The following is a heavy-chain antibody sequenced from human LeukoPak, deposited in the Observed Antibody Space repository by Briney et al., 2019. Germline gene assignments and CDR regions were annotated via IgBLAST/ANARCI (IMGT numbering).Heavy chain of an antibody. J-gene: IGHJ4*02. CDR2: IKTDTDGGTT. D-gene: IGHD1-26*01. CDR1: GFTFSSAW. V-gene: IGHV3-15*01. Sequence: TGGSLRLSCAAYGFTFSSAWMTWVRQAPGKGLEWVGRIKTDTDGGTTDYAAPVKGRFTISRDDSTNTLYLQMDRLETEDTASYYCTTLSGLHLDSWGQGARVTISS. CDR3: TTLSGLHLDS.